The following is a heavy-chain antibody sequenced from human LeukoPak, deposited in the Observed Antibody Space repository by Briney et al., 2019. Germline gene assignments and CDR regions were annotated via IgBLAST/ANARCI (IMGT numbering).Heavy chain of an antibody. CDR2: FDPEDGET. Sequence: ASVKVSCKVSGYTLTVLSMHWVRQAPGKGLEWMGGFDPEDGETIYAQKFQGRVTMTEDTSTDTAYMELSSLRSEDTAVYYCATGVDTAMGVFDYWGQGTLVTVSS. D-gene: IGHD5-18*01. J-gene: IGHJ4*02. CDR3: ATGVDTAMGVFDY. V-gene: IGHV1-24*01. CDR1: GYTLTVLS.